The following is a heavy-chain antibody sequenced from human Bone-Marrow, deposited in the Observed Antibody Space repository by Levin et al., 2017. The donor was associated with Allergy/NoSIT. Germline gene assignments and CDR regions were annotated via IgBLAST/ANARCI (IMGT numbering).Heavy chain of an antibody. J-gene: IGHJ6*02. Sequence: SETLSLTCTVSGGSISSYYWSWIRQPPGKGLEWIGYIYYSGSTNYNPSLKSRVTISVDTSKNQFSLKLSSVTAADTAVYYCARVDSNCSGGSCYHEAPWEGYYGMDVWGQGTTVTVSS. V-gene: IGHV4-59*01. CDR1: GGSISSYY. CDR3: ARVDSNCSGGSCYHEAPWEGYYGMDV. D-gene: IGHD2-15*01. CDR2: IYYSGST.